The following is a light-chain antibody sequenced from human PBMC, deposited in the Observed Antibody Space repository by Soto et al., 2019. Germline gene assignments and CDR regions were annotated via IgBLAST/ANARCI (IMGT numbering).Light chain of an antibody. CDR3: SSYAGSNNYV. Sequence: QSALTQPPSASGSPGQSVTISCTGTSSDIGGYNFISWYQHHPGKAPELMIYEVSKRPSGVPDRFSGSKSDNTASLTVSGLQAEDAAYYYCSSYAGSNNYVFGTGTKLTVL. V-gene: IGLV2-8*01. CDR1: SSDIGGYNF. J-gene: IGLJ1*01. CDR2: EVS.